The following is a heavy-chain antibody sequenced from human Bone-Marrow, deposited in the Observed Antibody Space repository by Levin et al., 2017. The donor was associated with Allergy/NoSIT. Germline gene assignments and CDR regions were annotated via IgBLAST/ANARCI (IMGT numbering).Heavy chain of an antibody. Sequence: GGSLRLSCAASGFTFSSYGMHWVRQAPGKGLEWVAVISYDGSNKYYADSVKGRFTISRDNSKNTLYLQMNSLRAEDTAVYYCAKFRATVVTPVVLPLDVWGQGTTVTVSS. J-gene: IGHJ6*02. CDR3: AKFRATVVTPVVLPLDV. CDR2: ISYDGSNK. V-gene: IGHV3-30*18. D-gene: IGHD4-23*01. CDR1: GFTFSSYG.